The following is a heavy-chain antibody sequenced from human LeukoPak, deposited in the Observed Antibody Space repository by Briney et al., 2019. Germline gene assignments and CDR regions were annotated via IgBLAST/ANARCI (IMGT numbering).Heavy chain of an antibody. Sequence: SETLSLTCTVSGDSISSYYWGWIRQPPGKGLEWIGSIYHSGSTYYNPSLKSRVTISVDTSKNQFSLKLSSVTAADTAVYYCARAPRWLQRAFDIWGQGTMVTVSS. CDR3: ARAPRWLQRAFDI. D-gene: IGHD5-24*01. CDR2: IYHSGST. J-gene: IGHJ3*02. CDR1: GDSISSYY. V-gene: IGHV4-38-2*02.